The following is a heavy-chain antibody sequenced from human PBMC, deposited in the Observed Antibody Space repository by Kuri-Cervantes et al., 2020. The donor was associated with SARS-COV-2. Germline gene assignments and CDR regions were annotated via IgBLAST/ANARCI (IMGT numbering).Heavy chain of an antibody. CDR2: INHSGST. CDR1: DGSFRNYY. CDR3: VRVLYYDTTAVDF. J-gene: IGHJ4*02. V-gene: IGHV4-34*01. Sequence: GSLRLSCAVSDGSFRNYYWSWIRQPPGKGLEWIGEINHSGSTNYNPSLRSRVTMSVDTSKNQFSLELTSVTAAYTAVYYCVRVLYYDTTAVDFWGQGTLVTVSS. D-gene: IGHD3-22*01.